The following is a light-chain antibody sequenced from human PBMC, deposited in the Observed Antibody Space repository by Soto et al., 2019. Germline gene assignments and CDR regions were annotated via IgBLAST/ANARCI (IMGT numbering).Light chain of an antibody. CDR3: QQYHSFPQT. CDR1: QGISNF. J-gene: IGKJ1*01. CDR2: AAS. V-gene: IGKV1-8*01. Sequence: AIRMTQSPSSLSASTGNRVTITCRASQGISNFLAWYQQKPGKAPKLLIYAASTLQSGVPSRFSGSGSGTDFTLTISSLQPEDFATYFCQQYHSFPQTFGQGTKVDIK.